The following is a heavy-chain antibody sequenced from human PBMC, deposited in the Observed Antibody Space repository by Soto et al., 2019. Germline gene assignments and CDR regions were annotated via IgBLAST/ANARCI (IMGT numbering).Heavy chain of an antibody. CDR3: ARSPSISSIGTFDI. Sequence: PSETLSLTCTVSGGSISSCGYYWSWIRQHPGKGLEWIGYIYFSGSTNYNPSLQSRVTMSVDTSKNQFSLKLSSLTAADTAVYYCARSPSISSIGTFDIWGQGTKVTVSS. CDR1: GGSISSCGYY. V-gene: IGHV4-31*03. D-gene: IGHD6-6*01. J-gene: IGHJ3*02. CDR2: IYFSGST.